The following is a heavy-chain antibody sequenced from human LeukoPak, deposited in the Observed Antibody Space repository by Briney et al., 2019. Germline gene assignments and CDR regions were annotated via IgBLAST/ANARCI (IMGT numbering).Heavy chain of an antibody. Sequence: PGRSLRLSCAASGFTFSSYAMSWVRQAPGKGLEWVSAVSGSGGSTYYADSVRGRFTISRDNSKNTLYLQMNSLRAEDTAIYYCARRDSGYHGSGSYLAYWGQGTLVTVSS. D-gene: IGHD3-10*01. CDR3: ARRDSGYHGSGSYLAY. CDR1: GFTFSSYA. CDR2: VSGSGGST. V-gene: IGHV3-23*01. J-gene: IGHJ4*02.